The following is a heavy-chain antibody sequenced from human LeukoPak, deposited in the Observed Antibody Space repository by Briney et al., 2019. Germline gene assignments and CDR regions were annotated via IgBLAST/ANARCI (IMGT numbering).Heavy chain of an antibody. CDR1: GGSFSGYY. CDR2: INHSGST. CDR3: ARGTGSSWYGGPFDS. J-gene: IGHJ4*02. Sequence: SETLSLTCAVYGGSFSGYYWSWIRQPPGKGLEWIGEINHSGSTNYNPSPKSRVTTSVDTSKNQFSPKLSSVTAADTAVYYCARGTGSSWYGGPFDSWGQGTLVTVSS. V-gene: IGHV4-34*01. D-gene: IGHD6-13*01.